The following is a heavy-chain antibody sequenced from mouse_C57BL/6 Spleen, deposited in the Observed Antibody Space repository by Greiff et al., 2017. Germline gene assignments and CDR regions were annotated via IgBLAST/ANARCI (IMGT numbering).Heavy chain of an antibody. D-gene: IGHD2-10*02. CDR1: GYTFTSYW. CDR2: IDPSDSYT. J-gene: IGHJ1*03. V-gene: IGHV1-50*01. Sequence: QVQLQQPGAELVKPGASVKLSCKASGYTFTSYWMQWVKQRPGQGLEWIGEIDPSDSYTNYNQKFKGKATLTVDTSSSTAYMQLSSLTSEDSAVYYCARVCGYFDVWGTGTTVTVSS. CDR3: ARVCGYFDV.